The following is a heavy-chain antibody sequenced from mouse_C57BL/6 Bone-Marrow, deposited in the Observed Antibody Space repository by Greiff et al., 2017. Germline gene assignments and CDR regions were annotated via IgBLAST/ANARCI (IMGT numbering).Heavy chain of an antibody. D-gene: IGHD3-1*01. CDR1: GYTFTSYW. CDR3: ARMSSYCFDY. CDR2: IYPGSGST. V-gene: IGHV1-55*01. J-gene: IGHJ2*01. Sequence: QVQLKQPGAELVQPGASVKLSCKASGYTFTSYWISWVKQRPGQGLEWIGDIYPGSGSTNYNEKFKGKATLTVDTASSTAYMQLSSLTSEDAAVYYCARMSSYCFDYWGQGTTLTVSS.